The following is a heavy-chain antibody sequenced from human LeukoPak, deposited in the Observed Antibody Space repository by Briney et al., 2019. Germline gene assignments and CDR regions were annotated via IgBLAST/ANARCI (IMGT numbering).Heavy chain of an antibody. CDR2: IKHDGSEK. CDR3: AREMQWLANFDY. J-gene: IGHJ4*02. V-gene: IGHV3-7*01. Sequence: GGSLRLSCAASGFIFTGYFMSWVRQAPGKGLEWVASIKHDGSEKYYVDSVKGRFTISRDSAKNSLYLQMNSLRAEDTAAYYCAREMQWLANFDYWGQGTLVTVSS. D-gene: IGHD6-19*01. CDR1: GFIFTGYF.